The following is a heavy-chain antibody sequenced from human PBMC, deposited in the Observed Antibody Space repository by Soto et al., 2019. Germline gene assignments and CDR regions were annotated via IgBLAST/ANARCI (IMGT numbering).Heavy chain of an antibody. Sequence: PGGSLRLSCAVSGFTFSDYWMHWVRQAPGKGLVWVSTINSDGSSTTYADSVKGRFTISRDNAKNTPYLQLNSLRAEDTAVYYCARGKYSGSYYFDYWGQGTLVTVSS. J-gene: IGHJ4*02. CDR3: ARGKYSGSYYFDY. V-gene: IGHV3-74*01. D-gene: IGHD1-26*01. CDR1: GFTFSDYW. CDR2: INSDGSST.